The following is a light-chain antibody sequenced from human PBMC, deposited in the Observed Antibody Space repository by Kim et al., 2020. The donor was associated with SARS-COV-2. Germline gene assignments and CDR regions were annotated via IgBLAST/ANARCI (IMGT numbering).Light chain of an antibody. CDR1: QNINSN. J-gene: IGKJ5*01. Sequence: SPGERVTLACRASQNINSNLAWYQQKPGQAPRLVIYGASTRATGSPARFSGSGSGTDFTLTISSLRSEDFAVYYCEQYEKWPPLTFGRGTRLEIK. V-gene: IGKV3-15*01. CDR3: EQYEKWPPLT. CDR2: GAS.